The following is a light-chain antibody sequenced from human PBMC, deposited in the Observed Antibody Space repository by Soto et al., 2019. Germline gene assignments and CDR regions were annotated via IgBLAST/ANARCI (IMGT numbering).Light chain of an antibody. CDR1: QGISSW. J-gene: IGKJ4*01. Sequence: DIQMTQSPSFVSASVGDRVTITCRASQGISSWLSWYQQKTGTAPTLLVYKASTSQDGVPSRFSGSGSGTDFTLTINSLQPEDFGTYYCHQASSFPLTFGGGTKLEIK. CDR3: HQASSFPLT. V-gene: IGKV1-12*01. CDR2: KAS.